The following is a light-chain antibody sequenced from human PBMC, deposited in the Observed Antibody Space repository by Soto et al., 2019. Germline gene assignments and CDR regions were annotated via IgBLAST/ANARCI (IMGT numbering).Light chain of an antibody. Sequence: QSVLTQPASVSGSPGQSITISCTGTSSDVGGYNYVSWYQQHPGKAPKLMIYEVSNRPSGVSNRFSGSKSGNTGSLTISGVQAEGEADYYCSSYTSSSTLVFGGGTKLTVL. J-gene: IGLJ2*01. V-gene: IGLV2-14*01. CDR1: SSDVGGYNY. CDR3: SSYTSSSTLV. CDR2: EVS.